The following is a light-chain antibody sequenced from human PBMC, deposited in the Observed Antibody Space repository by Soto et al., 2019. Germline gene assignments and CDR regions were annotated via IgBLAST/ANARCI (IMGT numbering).Light chain of an antibody. V-gene: IGKV3-11*01. CDR1: QSVSSY. CDR3: QQRSNWPPWT. J-gene: IGKJ1*01. CDR2: DAS. Sequence: EIVLTQSPATLSLSPGERATLSCRASQSVSSYLAWYQQKPGQAPRLLIYDASNRATGIPARFSGSGSGTDFTLTISSLEPEDFAVYYCQQRSNWPPWTVGQGTKGDIK.